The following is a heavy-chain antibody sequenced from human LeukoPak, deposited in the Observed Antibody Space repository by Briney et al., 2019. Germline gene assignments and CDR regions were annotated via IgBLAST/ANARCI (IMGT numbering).Heavy chain of an antibody. CDR2: IYPGDSDT. CDR1: GYSFTSYW. V-gene: IGHV5-51*01. J-gene: IGHJ4*02. CDR3: ARHHYDYVWGSYRHFDY. D-gene: IGHD3-16*02. Sequence: PGASLQISCKGSGYSFTSYWIGWGRQMPGKGLEWMGIIYPGDSDTRYSPSFQGQVTISADKSISTAYLQCSSLKASDTAMYYCARHHYDYVWGSYRHFDYWGQGTLVTVSS.